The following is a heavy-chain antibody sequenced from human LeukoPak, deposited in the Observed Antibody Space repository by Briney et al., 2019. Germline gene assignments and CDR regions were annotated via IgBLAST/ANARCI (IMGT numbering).Heavy chain of an antibody. D-gene: IGHD2-2*01. J-gene: IGHJ4*02. CDR2: INHSGST. CDR1: GGSFSGYY. Sequence: SETLSLTCAVYGGSFSGYYWSWIRQPPGKRLEWIGEINHSGSTNYNPSLKSRVTISVDTSKNQFSLKLSSVTAADTAVYYCARHFHRGSSTSCFGYWGQGTLVTVSS. V-gene: IGHV4-34*01. CDR3: ARHFHRGSSTSCFGY.